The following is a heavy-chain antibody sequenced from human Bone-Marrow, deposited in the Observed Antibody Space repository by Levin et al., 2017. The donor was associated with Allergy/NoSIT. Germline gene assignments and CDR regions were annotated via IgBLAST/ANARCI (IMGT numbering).Heavy chain of an antibody. CDR2: ISSSSRYI. CDR3: VRESITLVGTPPPLDY. D-gene: IGHD3-10*01. Sequence: PGGSLRLSCAASGFTLSNYGMNWVRQAPGKGLEWVSSISSSSRYIYYADSVKGRFTISRDNADNSLYLQMNSLRADDTAVYYCVRESITLVGTPPPLDYWGQGTLVTVSS. V-gene: IGHV3-21*01. CDR1: GFTLSNYG. J-gene: IGHJ4*02.